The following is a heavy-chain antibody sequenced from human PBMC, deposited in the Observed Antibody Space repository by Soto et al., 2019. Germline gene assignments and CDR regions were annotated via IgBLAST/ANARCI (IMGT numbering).Heavy chain of an antibody. CDR2: INPTSGGT. CDR3: AGSLGGPGDPFDN. D-gene: IGHD3-16*01. Sequence: QVQLVQSGAEVKKPGASVKVSCKAAGYSFTAYYIHWVRQAPGQGFEWMGWINPTSGGTNYAQKFQGKVTVTKDTSLSTAYMELARLRSGGKAGYFCAGSLGGPGDPFDNWGQGTRVTVSS. J-gene: IGHJ4*02. CDR1: GYSFTAYY. V-gene: IGHV1-2*02.